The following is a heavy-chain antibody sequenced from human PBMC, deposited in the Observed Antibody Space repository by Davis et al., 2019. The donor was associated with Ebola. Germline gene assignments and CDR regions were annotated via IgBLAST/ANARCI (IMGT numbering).Heavy chain of an antibody. CDR2: TYYRSKWHN. J-gene: IGHJ6*02. CDR1: GDSVSINSVV. D-gene: IGHD5-18*01. CDR3: ARCGYSYGYSYYYYYGMDV. Sequence: SQTLSLTCSISGDSVSINSVVWNWIRQSPSRGLEWLGRTYYRSKWHNDYAVSVKSRITINPDTSKNQFSLQLNSVTPEDTAVYYCARCGYSYGYSYYYYYGMDVWGQGTTVTVSS. V-gene: IGHV6-1*01.